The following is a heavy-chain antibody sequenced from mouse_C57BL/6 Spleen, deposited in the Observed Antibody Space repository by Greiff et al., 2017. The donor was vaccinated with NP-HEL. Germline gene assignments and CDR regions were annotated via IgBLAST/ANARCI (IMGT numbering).Heavy chain of an antibody. D-gene: IGHD2-4*01. CDR1: GYTFTDYH. CDR3: ARSVYDYDVGWYFDV. Sequence: EVQLQQSGPELVKPGASVKIPCKASGYTFTDYHMDWVKQSHGKSLEWIGDINPNNGGTIYNQKFKGKATLTVDKSSSTAYMELRSLTSEDTAVYYWARSVYDYDVGWYFDVWGTGTTVTVSS. J-gene: IGHJ1*03. CDR2: INPNNGGT. V-gene: IGHV1-18*01.